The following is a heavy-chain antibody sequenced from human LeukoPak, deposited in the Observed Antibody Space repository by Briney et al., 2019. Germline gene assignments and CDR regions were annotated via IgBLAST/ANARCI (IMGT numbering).Heavy chain of an antibody. J-gene: IGHJ4*02. CDR2: IYTSGST. CDR3: ARQTGSGLFILP. D-gene: IGHD3/OR15-3a*01. CDR1: DGSISSYY. V-gene: IGHV4-4*07. Sequence: SETLSLTCTVSDGSISSYYWSWIRQPAGKGLEWIGRIYTSGSTNYNPSLKSRVTMSVDTSKNQFSLRLTSVTAADTAVYYCARQTGSGLFILPGGQGTLVTVSS.